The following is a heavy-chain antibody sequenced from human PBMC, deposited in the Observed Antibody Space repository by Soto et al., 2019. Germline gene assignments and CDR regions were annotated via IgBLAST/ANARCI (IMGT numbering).Heavy chain of an antibody. D-gene: IGHD3-22*01. J-gene: IGHJ4*02. V-gene: IGHV4-59*01. CDR1: GGSISSYY. CDR2: IYYSGST. CDR3: ARAAPDSSGYYYPALDY. Sequence: SETLSLTCTVSGGSISSYYWSWIRQPPGKGLEWIGYIYYSGSTNYNPSLKSRVTISVDTSKNQFSLKLSSVTAADTAVYYCARAAPDSSGYYYPALDYWGQGTLVTVS.